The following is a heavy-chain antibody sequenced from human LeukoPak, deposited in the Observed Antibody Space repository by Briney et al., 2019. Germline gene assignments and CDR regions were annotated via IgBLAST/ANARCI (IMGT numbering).Heavy chain of an antibody. V-gene: IGHV4-34*01. D-gene: IGHD5-18*01. J-gene: IGHJ5*02. CDR1: GGSFSGYY. Sequence: PSETLSLTRAVYGGSFSGYYWSWIRQPPGKGLEWIGEINHSGSTNYNPSLKSRVTISVDTSKNQFSLKLSSVTAADTAVYYCARARRGYSYGYWFDPWGQGTLVTVSS. CDR2: INHSGST. CDR3: ARARRGYSYGYWFDP.